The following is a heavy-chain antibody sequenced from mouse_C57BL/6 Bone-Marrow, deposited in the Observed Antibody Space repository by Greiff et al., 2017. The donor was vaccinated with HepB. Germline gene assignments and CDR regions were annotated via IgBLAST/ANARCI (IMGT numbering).Heavy chain of an antibody. D-gene: IGHD1-1*01. Sequence: EVKVEESGGGLVKPGGSLKLSCAASGFTFSSYAMSWVRQTPEKRLEWVATISDGGSYTYYPDNVKGRFTISRDNAKNNLYLQMSHLKSEDTAMYYCARDRVLREDYFDVWGTGTTVTVSS. V-gene: IGHV5-4*01. CDR3: ARDRVLREDYFDV. CDR2: ISDGGSYT. J-gene: IGHJ1*03. CDR1: GFTFSSYA.